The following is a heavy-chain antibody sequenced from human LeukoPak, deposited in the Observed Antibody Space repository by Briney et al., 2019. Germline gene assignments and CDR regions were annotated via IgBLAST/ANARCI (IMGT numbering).Heavy chain of an antibody. CDR2: IWYDGSNK. CDR1: GFTFSSYG. D-gene: IGHD6-19*01. J-gene: IGHJ4*02. CDR3: ARVAQWLVLGSLDY. Sequence: GRSLRLSCAASGFTFSSYGMHWVRQAPGKGLEWVAVIWYDGSNKYYADSVKGRFTISRDNSKNTLYLQMNSLRAEDTAVYYCARVAQWLVLGSLDYWGQGTLVTVSS. V-gene: IGHV3-33*01.